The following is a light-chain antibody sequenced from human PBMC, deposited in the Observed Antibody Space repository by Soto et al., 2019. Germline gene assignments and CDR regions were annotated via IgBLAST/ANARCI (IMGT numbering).Light chain of an antibody. CDR2: AAS. CDR1: QSISSY. CDR3: QQYYSFPWT. V-gene: IGKV1-39*01. J-gene: IGKJ1*01. Sequence: DTHMTHSPSTLSASVLDRVTITFLASQSISSYLNWYQQKPGKAPELLIYAASTLQSGVPSRFSGSGSGTDFTLTISCLQSEDFATYYCQQYYSFPWTFGQGTKVDIK.